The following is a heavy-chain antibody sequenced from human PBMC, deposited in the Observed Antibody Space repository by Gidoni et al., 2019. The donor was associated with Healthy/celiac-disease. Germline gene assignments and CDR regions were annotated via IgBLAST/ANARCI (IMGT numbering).Heavy chain of an antibody. Sequence: EVQMVEPGGGLVQHGGSWRQPCAASGPTFSSYAMHWVRQAPGKGLGYVSAISSNGGSTYYASSVKGRFTISRDNSKDTLYLQIGSLRAEDMAVYYCAGSFGGGGGHQHWGQGTLVTVSS. J-gene: IGHJ1*01. V-gene: IGHV3-64*01. D-gene: IGHD2-15*01. CDR2: ISSNGGST. CDR1: GPTFSSYA. CDR3: AGSFGGGGGHQH.